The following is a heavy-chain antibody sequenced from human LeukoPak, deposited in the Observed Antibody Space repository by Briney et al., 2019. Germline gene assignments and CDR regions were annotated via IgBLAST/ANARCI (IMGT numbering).Heavy chain of an antibody. Sequence: GASVKVSCKASGYTFTSYGISWVRQAPGQGLEWMGWISAYNGNTNYAQKLQGRVTMTTDTSTSTAYMELRSLRSDDTAVYYCARVLRYYGSGSYLTWANWFDPWGQGTLVTVSS. J-gene: IGHJ5*02. CDR3: ARVLRYYGSGSYLTWANWFDP. CDR1: GYTFTSYG. CDR2: ISAYNGNT. D-gene: IGHD3-10*01. V-gene: IGHV1-18*01.